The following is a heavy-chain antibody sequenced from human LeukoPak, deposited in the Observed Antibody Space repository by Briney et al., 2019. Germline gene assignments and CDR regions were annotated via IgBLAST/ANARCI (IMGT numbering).Heavy chain of an antibody. J-gene: IGHJ6*02. D-gene: IGHD3-22*01. CDR1: GGSISSYY. CDR2: ISDIGSI. Sequence: SETLSLTCTVSGGSISSYYWSWIRQPPGKGLEWIAYISDIGSINYNPSLKSRVTISLDTSKNQFSLKLSSVTAADTAVYYCARHCYDSSGYYAGYYYGMDVWGQGTTVTVSS. CDR3: ARHCYDSSGYYAGYYYGMDV. V-gene: IGHV4-59*08.